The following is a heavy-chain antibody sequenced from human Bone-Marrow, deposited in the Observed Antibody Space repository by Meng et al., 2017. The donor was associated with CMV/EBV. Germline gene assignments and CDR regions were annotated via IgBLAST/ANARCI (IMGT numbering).Heavy chain of an antibody. CDR3: AISSVVVVAADFDY. D-gene: IGHD2-15*01. V-gene: IGHV3-74*01. Sequence: GGSLRLSCAASGFTFSSYWMHWVRQAPGKGLVWVSRINSDGSSTSYADSVKGRFTISRDNAKNPLYLQMNSLRAEDTAVYYCAISSVVVVAADFDYWGRGTLVTVSS. CDR2: INSDGSST. J-gene: IGHJ4*02. CDR1: GFTFSSYW.